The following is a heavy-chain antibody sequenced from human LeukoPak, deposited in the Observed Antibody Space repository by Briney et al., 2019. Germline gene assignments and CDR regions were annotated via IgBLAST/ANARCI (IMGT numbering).Heavy chain of an antibody. CDR3: AKKFTGTTVISGDYFDY. Sequence: GGSLRLSCAASGFTFSSYAMHWVRQAPGKGLEWVAVMSSDGSKKYYADSVKDRFTISRDNSKNTLYLQMNSLRAEDTAVYYCAKKFTGTTVISGDYFDYWGQGTLVTVSS. D-gene: IGHD4-17*01. V-gene: IGHV3-30-3*02. CDR2: MSSDGSKK. J-gene: IGHJ4*02. CDR1: GFTFSSYA.